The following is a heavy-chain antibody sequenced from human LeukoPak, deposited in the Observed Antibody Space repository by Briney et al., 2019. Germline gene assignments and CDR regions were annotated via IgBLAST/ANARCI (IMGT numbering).Heavy chain of an antibody. V-gene: IGHV1-69*06. CDR1: GGTFSSYA. J-gene: IGHJ4*02. D-gene: IGHD2-15*01. Sequence: GASVKVSCKASGGTFSSYAISWVRQAPGQGLEWMGGIIPIFGTANYAQKFQGRVSITADKSTSTAYMELSSLRSEDTAVYYCAKEDRGFDYWGQGTLVTVSS. CDR3: AKEDRGFDY. CDR2: IIPIFGTA.